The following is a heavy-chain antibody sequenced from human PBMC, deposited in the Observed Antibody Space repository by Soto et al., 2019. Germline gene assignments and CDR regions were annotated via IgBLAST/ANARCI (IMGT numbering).Heavy chain of an antibody. CDR2: ISYDGSNK. J-gene: IGHJ4*02. Sequence: GGSLRLSCAASGFTFSSYAMHWVRQAPGKGPEWVAVISYDGSNKYYADSVKGRFTISRDNSKNTLYLQMNSLRAEDMAVYYCAISSRRYYFDYWGQGTLVTVSS. D-gene: IGHD6-13*01. CDR1: GFTFSSYA. CDR3: AISSRRYYFDY. V-gene: IGHV3-30-3*01.